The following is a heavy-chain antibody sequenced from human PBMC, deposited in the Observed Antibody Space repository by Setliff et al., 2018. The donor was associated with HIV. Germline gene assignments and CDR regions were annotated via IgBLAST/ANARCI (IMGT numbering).Heavy chain of an antibody. J-gene: IGHJ4*02. Sequence: GDSVKVSCKASGYTLTNYDINWVRQATGQGLEWMGWMNPSGATGYAQEFQGRVTMTRDTSISTAYMELSSLRSEDTAVYYCARVISGRGRELPDFDYWGQGTQVTVTS. CDR1: GYTLTNYD. CDR3: ARVISGRGRELPDFDY. D-gene: IGHD3-10*01. CDR2: MNPSGAT. V-gene: IGHV1-8*02.